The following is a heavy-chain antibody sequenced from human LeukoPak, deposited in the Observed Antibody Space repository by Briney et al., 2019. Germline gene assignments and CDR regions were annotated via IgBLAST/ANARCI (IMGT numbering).Heavy chain of an antibody. CDR1: GVSVSSGPYY. CDR2: IYYSGTT. Sequence: SETLTLTCTVSGVSVSSGPYYWSWIRQPPGKGLEWIGHIYYSGTTNYNPSLKSRVTISVDMSKNQFSLKLSSVTAADTAVYYCARSVSGYDYYFDYWGQGTLVTVSS. D-gene: IGHD5-12*01. CDR3: ARSVSGYDYYFDY. J-gene: IGHJ4*02. V-gene: IGHV4-61*01.